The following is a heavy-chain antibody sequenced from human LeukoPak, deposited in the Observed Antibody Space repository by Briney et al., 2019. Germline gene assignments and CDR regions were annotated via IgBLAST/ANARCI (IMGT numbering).Heavy chain of an antibody. Sequence: SETLSLTCAVYGGSFSGYYWSWIRQPPGRGLEWIGEINHSGSTNYNPSLKSRVAISVDTSKNQFSLKLSSVTAADTAVYYCARRLFFGVVTLRGSAFDIWGQGTMVTVSS. CDR3: ARRLFFGVVTLRGSAFDI. V-gene: IGHV4-34*01. CDR2: INHSGST. CDR1: GGSFSGYY. D-gene: IGHD3-3*01. J-gene: IGHJ3*02.